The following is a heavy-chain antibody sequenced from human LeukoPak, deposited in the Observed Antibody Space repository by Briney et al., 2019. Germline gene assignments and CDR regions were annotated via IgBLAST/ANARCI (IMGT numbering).Heavy chain of an antibody. J-gene: IGHJ4*02. D-gene: IGHD3-22*01. V-gene: IGHV4-61*02. CDR3: ARATYEDFDS. Sequence: SETLSLTXTVSGGSISSGNYYWSWIRQPAGKGLEWVGRIYTSGSTNYNPSLKSRVTISVDTSKSQFSLKLSSVIAADTAVYYCARATYEDFDSWGQGTLVTVSS. CDR1: GGSISSGNYY. CDR2: IYTSGST.